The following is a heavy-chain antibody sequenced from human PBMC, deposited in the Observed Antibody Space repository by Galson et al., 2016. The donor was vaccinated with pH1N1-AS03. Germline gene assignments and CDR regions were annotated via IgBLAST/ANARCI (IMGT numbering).Heavy chain of an antibody. CDR2: IRYDGSHK. CDR3: ARKYYDFWSYYYDL. Sequence: LRLSCAASGFSFNTHGMFWVRQAPGKGLEWVAFIRYDGSHKYYADSIKGRFTISRDNSNNTVSLQMNSLTTEDTAVYYCARKYYDFWSYYYDLWGQGTLVTVSS. D-gene: IGHD3-3*01. J-gene: IGHJ4*02. CDR1: GFSFNTHG. V-gene: IGHV3-30*02.